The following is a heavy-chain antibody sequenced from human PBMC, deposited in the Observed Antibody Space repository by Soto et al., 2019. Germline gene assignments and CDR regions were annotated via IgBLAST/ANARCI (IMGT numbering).Heavy chain of an antibody. V-gene: IGHV3-33*01. CDR2: IWYDGINK. J-gene: IGHJ6*01. CDR1: GFTFSNYV. Sequence: GGSLRLSCATSGFTFSNYVMHWVRQAPGKGLEWEAVIWYDGINKYFADSVKGRFTISRDNSKNTLYLQMNSLRAEDSAVYYCARHVLEWLYSYYGMDVWGPGPT. CDR3: ARHVLEWLYSYYGMDV. D-gene: IGHD3-3*01.